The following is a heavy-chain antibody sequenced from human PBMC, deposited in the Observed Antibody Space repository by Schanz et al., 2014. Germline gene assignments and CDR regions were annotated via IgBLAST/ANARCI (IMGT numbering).Heavy chain of an antibody. V-gene: IGHV3-11*06. CDR1: GFTFSDYY. CDR2: ISHNSHYT. CDR3: ARDGYRNGRPFDH. Sequence: VHLVESGGGLVKPGGSLRLSCAASGFTFSDYYMSWIRQAPGKGLEWVSYISHNSHYTNYADSVKGRFTISRDTAENSVYLQMNSLRAEDTAVYYCARDGYRNGRPFDHWGQGTRVTVSA. D-gene: IGHD5-18*01. J-gene: IGHJ4*02.